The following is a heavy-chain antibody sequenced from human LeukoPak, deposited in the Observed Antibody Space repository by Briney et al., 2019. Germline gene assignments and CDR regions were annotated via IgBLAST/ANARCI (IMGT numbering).Heavy chain of an antibody. J-gene: IGHJ4*02. Sequence: GGSLRLSCAASGFTFISYAMHSVRQAPGKGLEWVAVISYDGSNKYYAASVKGRFTISRDNSKNTLYLQMNSLRAEDTAVYYCARECRTKVPAALCYFDYWGQGTLVTVSS. V-gene: IGHV3-30-3*01. D-gene: IGHD2-2*01. CDR3: ARECRTKVPAALCYFDY. CDR1: GFTFISYA. CDR2: ISYDGSNK.